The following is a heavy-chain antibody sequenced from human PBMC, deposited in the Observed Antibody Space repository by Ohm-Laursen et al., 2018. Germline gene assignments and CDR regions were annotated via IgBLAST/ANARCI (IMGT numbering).Heavy chain of an antibody. D-gene: IGHD3-22*01. V-gene: IGHV3-23*01. J-gene: IGHJ3*02. CDR1: GFTLSNYG. CDR2: ISTGGFTT. Sequence: SLRLSCTAPGFTLSNYGMSWVRQAPGKVLEWVSAISTGGFTTFYADSVKDRFTIARDNSDNTLYLQMDSLRAEDTARYYCAKGVGYDSSGYVAFDIWGQGTMVTVSS. CDR3: AKGVGYDSSGYVAFDI.